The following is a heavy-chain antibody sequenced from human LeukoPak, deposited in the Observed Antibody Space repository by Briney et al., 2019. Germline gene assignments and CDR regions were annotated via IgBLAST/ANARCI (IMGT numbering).Heavy chain of an antibody. D-gene: IGHD2-2*01. Sequence: GESLRISCKGSGYSFTSYWISWVPQMPGKGLEWMGRIDPSDSYTNYSPSFQGHVTISADKSISTAYLQWSSLKASDTAMYYCARLPDCSSTSCPSEAYYYYGMDVWGQGTTVTVSS. J-gene: IGHJ6*02. CDR3: ARLPDCSSTSCPSEAYYYYGMDV. V-gene: IGHV5-10-1*01. CDR1: GYSFTSYW. CDR2: IDPSDSYT.